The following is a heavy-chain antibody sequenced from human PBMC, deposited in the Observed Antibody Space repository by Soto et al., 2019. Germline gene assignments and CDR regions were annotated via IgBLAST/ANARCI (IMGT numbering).Heavy chain of an antibody. V-gene: IGHV5-10-1*01. CDR1: GYSFTSYW. Sequence: KPGGSLRLSCKGSGYSFTSYWISWVRQMPGKGLERMGRIDPSDSYTNYSPSFQGHVTISADKSISTAYLQWSSLKASDTAMYYCARPYCSGGSCHGHYYGMDVWGQGTTVTV. J-gene: IGHJ6*02. D-gene: IGHD2-15*01. CDR3: ARPYCSGGSCHGHYYGMDV. CDR2: IDPSDSYT.